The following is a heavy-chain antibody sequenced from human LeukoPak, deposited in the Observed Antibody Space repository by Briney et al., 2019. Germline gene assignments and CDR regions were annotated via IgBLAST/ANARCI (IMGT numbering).Heavy chain of an antibody. CDR1: GGTFSSYA. D-gene: IGHD3-22*01. CDR3: AAEKGYDSSGYYPYYFDY. V-gene: IGHV1-69*13. Sequence: SVKVSCKASGGTFSSYAISWVRQAPGQGLEWMRGIIPIFGTANYAQKFQGRVTITADESTSTAYMELSSLRSEDTAVYYCAAEKGYDSSGYYPYYFDYWGQGTLVTVSS. CDR2: IIPIFGTA. J-gene: IGHJ4*02.